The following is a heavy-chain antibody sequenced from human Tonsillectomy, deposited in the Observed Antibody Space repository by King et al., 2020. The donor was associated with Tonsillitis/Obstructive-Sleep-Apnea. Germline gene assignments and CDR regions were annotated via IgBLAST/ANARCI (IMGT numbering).Heavy chain of an antibody. CDR3: ARGRNWFDP. J-gene: IGHJ5*02. Sequence: QLQESGPGLVKPSETLSITCTVSGGPINSYYWSWIRPPPGKGLGWLGYIYYTGRTSYNPSLKSRVTISVHKSNNQFSLNLSSVTAADTALYYCARGRNWFDPWGQGTLVTVSS. V-gene: IGHV4-59*01. CDR2: IYYTGRT. CDR1: GGPINSYY.